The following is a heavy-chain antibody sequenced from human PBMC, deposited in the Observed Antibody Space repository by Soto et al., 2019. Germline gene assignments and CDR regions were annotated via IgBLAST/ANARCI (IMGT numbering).Heavy chain of an antibody. Sequence: QITLKESGPTLVKPTQTLTLTCTFSGFSLSTSGVGVGWIRQPPGKALEWLALIYWDDDKRYSPSLKSRLTITKDTSKKRVVLTLTNMDPVDTATYFCTHSRCGGDCLQSYSSHYYYGMDVWGQGTTVTVSS. V-gene: IGHV2-5*02. CDR3: THSRCGGDCLQSYSSHYYYGMDV. CDR2: IYWDDDK. CDR1: GFSLSTSGVG. J-gene: IGHJ6*02. D-gene: IGHD2-21*02.